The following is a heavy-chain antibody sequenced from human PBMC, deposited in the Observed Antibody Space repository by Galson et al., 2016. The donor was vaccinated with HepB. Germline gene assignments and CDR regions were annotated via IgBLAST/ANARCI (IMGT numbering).Heavy chain of an antibody. Sequence: CAISGDSVSSNSAGWNWIRQSPSRGLEWLGRTYYRSKWYHDYSVSVKSRITIKPDTSKNQFSLQLNSVAPEDTAVYYCARGSRAGDMYYFDYWGQGTLVTVSS. J-gene: IGHJ4*02. CDR1: GDSVSSNSAG. D-gene: IGHD7-27*01. CDR3: ARGSRAGDMYYFDY. CDR2: TYYRSKWYH. V-gene: IGHV6-1*01.